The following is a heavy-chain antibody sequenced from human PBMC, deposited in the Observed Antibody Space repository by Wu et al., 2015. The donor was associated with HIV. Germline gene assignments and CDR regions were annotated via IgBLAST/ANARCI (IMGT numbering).Heavy chain of an antibody. J-gene: IGHJ4*02. CDR2: INPISGGA. D-gene: IGHD3-9*01. Sequence: QVQLVQSGAEVKKPGVSVKVSCKASGYSFTGFYMHWVRQAPGQGLEWMGWINPISGGANYAQKFKGRVTMTRDTPIRTTFMELSSLGSDDTAVYYCARDKRGYDVLTGYYIYFDYWGQGTLVTVSS. CDR1: GYSFTGFY. CDR3: ARDKRGYDVLTGYYIYFDY. V-gene: IGHV1-2*02.